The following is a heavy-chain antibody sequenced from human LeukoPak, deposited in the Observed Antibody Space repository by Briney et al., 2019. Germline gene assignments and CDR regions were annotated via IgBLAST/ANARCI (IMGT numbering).Heavy chain of an antibody. CDR2: INPSGGST. CDR1: GHTFTSYY. V-gene: IGHV1-46*01. Sequence: GASVKVSCKASGHTFTSYYMHWVRQAPGQGLEWMGIINPSGGSTSYAQKFQGRVTMTRDTSTSTVYMELSSLRSEDTAVYYCARDLPVINWFDPWGQGTLVTVSS. J-gene: IGHJ5*02. CDR3: ARDLPVINWFDP.